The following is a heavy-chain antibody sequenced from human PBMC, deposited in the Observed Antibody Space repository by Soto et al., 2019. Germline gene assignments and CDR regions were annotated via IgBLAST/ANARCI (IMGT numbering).Heavy chain of an antibody. CDR1: GGSVSSRSHF. J-gene: IGHJ5*02. V-gene: IGHV4-61*01. CDR2: IYYTGNT. Sequence: QVKLQESGPGVVKPSDTLSVTCTVSGGSVSSRSHFWSWIRQPPGVGLQWIGYIYYTGNTNYSPSLKSRATLSVDTSRNQFSLRLTSVTAADTAIYYCARYDAESGSNKLDPWGQGTLVTVSS. CDR3: ARYDAESGSNKLDP. D-gene: IGHD5-12*01.